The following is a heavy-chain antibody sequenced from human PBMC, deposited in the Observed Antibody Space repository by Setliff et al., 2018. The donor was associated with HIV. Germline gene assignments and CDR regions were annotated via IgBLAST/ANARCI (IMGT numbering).Heavy chain of an antibody. V-gene: IGHV3-23*01. D-gene: IGHD2-15*01. Sequence: GGSLRLSCAASEFTFDKYAMNWVRQAPGKGLEWVSVISGSGTTTYYADSVKGRFTISRDNSKNTVYLQMNSLRAEDTAIYYCAKMVGGSRSSGSCYFDYWGQGTLVTVSS. CDR1: EFTFDKYA. CDR3: AKMVGGSRSSGSCYFDY. J-gene: IGHJ4*02. CDR2: ISGSGTTT.